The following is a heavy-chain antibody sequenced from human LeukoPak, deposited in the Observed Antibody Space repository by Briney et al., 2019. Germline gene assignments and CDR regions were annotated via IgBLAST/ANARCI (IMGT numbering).Heavy chain of an antibody. CDR2: IIPIFATA. Sequence: VKVCCKAAGGTFSNYVISWVREARAQGLEWVGGIIPIFATANYAQRFQGRVTITADESTSTAYMELSSLRSEDTAVYYCARVGGYWGGGGNWFDPWGQGTLVTVSS. V-gene: IGHV1-69*13. J-gene: IGHJ5*02. D-gene: IGHD2-21*02. CDR1: GGTFSNYV. CDR3: ARVGGYWGGGGNWFDP.